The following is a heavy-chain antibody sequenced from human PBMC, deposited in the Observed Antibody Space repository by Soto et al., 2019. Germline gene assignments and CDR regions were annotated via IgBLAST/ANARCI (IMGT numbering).Heavy chain of an antibody. CDR2: IKQDGSEK. D-gene: IGHD2-15*01. Sequence: GGSLRLSCAASGFTFSSYWMSWVRQAPGKGLEWVANIKQDGSEKYYVDSVKGRFTISRDNAKNSLYLQMNSLRAEDTAVYYCARDVPGYCSGGSCYAYWGQGTLVTVSS. CDR1: GFTFSSYW. V-gene: IGHV3-7*01. CDR3: ARDVPGYCSGGSCYAY. J-gene: IGHJ4*02.